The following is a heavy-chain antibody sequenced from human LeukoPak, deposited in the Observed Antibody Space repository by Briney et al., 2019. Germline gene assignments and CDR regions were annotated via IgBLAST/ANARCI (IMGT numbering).Heavy chain of an antibody. D-gene: IGHD3-22*01. V-gene: IGHV4-30-4*01. CDR3: ARTGGYYYDSSGYYYGY. J-gene: IGHJ4*02. CDR1: GGSISSGDYY. CDR2: IYYSGST. Sequence: PSETLSLTCTVSGGSISSGDYYWSWIRQPPGKGLEWIGYIYYSGSTYYNPSLKSRVTISVDTSKNQFSLELSSVTAADTAVYYCARTGGYYYDSSGYYYGYWGQGTLVTVSS.